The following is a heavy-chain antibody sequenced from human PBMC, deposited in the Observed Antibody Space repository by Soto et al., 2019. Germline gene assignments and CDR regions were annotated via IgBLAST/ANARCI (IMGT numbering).Heavy chain of an antibody. Sequence: EVQLVESGGGLVKPEGSLRLSCAASGFTFSSYSMNWVRQAPGKGLEWVSSISSTSSYIYYADSVRGRFTISRDNAKNSLYLQLNSLRAEDTAVYYCARDPSYFDFWGQGTLVTVSS. V-gene: IGHV3-21*02. CDR2: ISSTSSYI. CDR1: GFTFSSYS. CDR3: ARDPSYFDF. J-gene: IGHJ4*02.